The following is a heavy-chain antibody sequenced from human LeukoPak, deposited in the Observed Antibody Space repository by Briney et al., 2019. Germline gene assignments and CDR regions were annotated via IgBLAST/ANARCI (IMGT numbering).Heavy chain of an antibody. D-gene: IGHD4-11*01. CDR1: GYTFTSYG. Sequence: GASVKVSCKASGYTFTSYGISWVRQAPGQGLEWMGWINPDGGGTIFGQRSQGRVSMTRDTSISTAYMELGSLRSDDTAVYYCARSHDYTNYVGPWGQGTLVTVSS. J-gene: IGHJ5*02. CDR2: INPDGGGT. V-gene: IGHV1-2*02. CDR3: ARSHDYTNYVGP.